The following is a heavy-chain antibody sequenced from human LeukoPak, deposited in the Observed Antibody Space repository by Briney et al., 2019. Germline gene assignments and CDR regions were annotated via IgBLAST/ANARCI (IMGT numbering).Heavy chain of an antibody. CDR2: ISGSGGST. CDR3: VREDTPATANY. J-gene: IGHJ4*02. V-gene: IGHV3-23*01. D-gene: IGHD2-21*02. CDR1: GFTFSSYA. Sequence: PGGSLRLSCAASGFTFSSYAVSWVRQAPGKGLECVSAISGSGGSTYYADSVTGRFTISRDNSKDTLFLQMHSLRPGDTAVYYCVREDTPATANYWGQGTLVTISS.